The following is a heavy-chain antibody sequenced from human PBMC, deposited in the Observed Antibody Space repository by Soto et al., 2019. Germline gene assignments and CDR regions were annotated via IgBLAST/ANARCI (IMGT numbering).Heavy chain of an antibody. J-gene: IGHJ4*02. CDR2: INPNSGAT. V-gene: IGHV1-2*02. Sequence: QVQLVQSGAEVKKPGASVKVSCKASGYTFTDYYIHWVRQAPGQGLEWLGWINPNSGATNYAQKFQGRVTMTRDTSISTAYMELSRLRSDDTAVYYCANSDSFDNSVPGDFWGQGTLVTVSS. D-gene: IGHD3-22*01. CDR1: GYTFTDYY. CDR3: ANSDSFDNSVPGDF.